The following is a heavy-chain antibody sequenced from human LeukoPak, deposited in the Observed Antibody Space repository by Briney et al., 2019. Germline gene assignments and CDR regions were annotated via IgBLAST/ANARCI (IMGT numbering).Heavy chain of an antibody. CDR1: GDSIMTYC. CDR2: NCYSGSA. V-gene: IGHV4-59*01. Sequence: SETLSLTCSVSGDSIMTYCWSWIRQPPGKGLEWIGYNCYSGSANYDPSLKSRVLISLDTSKNQFSLKLSSVTAADTAGYYCARGDWNFDYWGQGTLVTVSS. CDR3: ARGDWNFDY. J-gene: IGHJ4*02. D-gene: IGHD1-1*01.